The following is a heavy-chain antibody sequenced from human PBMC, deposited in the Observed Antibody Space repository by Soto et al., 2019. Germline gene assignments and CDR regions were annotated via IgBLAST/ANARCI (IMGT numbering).Heavy chain of an antibody. Sequence: QVQLVESGGCLVKPGGSLRLSCAASGFTFSDFHMIWVRQAPGKGLEWISYIYRGGSTVSYADSVQGRFTISRDNAKNSLYLQLDSLRVEDTTVYYYAKRIVGTTGHAFDVWGQGTTVTISS. D-gene: IGHD1-26*01. CDR3: AKRIVGTTGHAFDV. CDR1: GFTFSDFH. J-gene: IGHJ6*02. CDR2: IYRGGSTV. V-gene: IGHV3-11*01.